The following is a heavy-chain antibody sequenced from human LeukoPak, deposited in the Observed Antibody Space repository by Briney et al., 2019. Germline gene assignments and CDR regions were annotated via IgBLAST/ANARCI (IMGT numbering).Heavy chain of an antibody. J-gene: IGHJ6*03. CDR1: GGSFSGYY. CDR2: INHSGST. Sequence: SETLSLTCAVYGGSFSGYYWSWIRQPPGKGLEWIGEINHSGSTNYNPSLKSRVTISVDTSKNQFSLKLSSVTAADTAVYYCARAFHGNQYYYYMDVWGKGTTATVSS. CDR3: ARAFHGNQYYYYMDV. V-gene: IGHV4-34*01. D-gene: IGHD4-23*01.